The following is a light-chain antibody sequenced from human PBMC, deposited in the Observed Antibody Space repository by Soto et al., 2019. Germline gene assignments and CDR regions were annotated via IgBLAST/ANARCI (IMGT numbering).Light chain of an antibody. CDR3: QQRHMWPIT. CDR2: GAS. Sequence: EIVMTQSPATLSVSPGERATLSCRASQSVSGSLAWYQQKPGQAPRLLFYGASTRATGVPARFSGSGSGTEFTLTISSLQSEDSAVYYCQQRHMWPITFGQGTRLEIK. J-gene: IGKJ5*01. CDR1: QSVSGS. V-gene: IGKV3-15*01.